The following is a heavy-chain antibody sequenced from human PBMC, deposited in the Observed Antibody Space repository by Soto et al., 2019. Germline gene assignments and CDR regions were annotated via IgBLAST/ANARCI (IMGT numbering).Heavy chain of an antibody. D-gene: IGHD3-9*01. J-gene: IGHJ6*04. CDR3: ARASSILRYFDWPYYYYYGMDV. CDR1: GGSISSSNW. CDR2: IYHSGST. Sequence: PSETLSLTCAVSGGSISSSNWWSWVRQPPGKGLEWIGEIYHSGSTNYNPSLKSRVTISVDKSKNQFSLKLSSVTAADTAVYYCARASSILRYFDWPYYYYYGMDVWGKGTTVT. V-gene: IGHV4-4*02.